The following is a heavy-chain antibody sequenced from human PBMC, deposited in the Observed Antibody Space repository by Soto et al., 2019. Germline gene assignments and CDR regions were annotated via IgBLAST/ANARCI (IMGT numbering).Heavy chain of an antibody. Sequence: VRVSFQASVFTFTSSAVQWVRRARGQRLEWIGWIVVGSGNTNYAQKFQERVTITRDMSTSTAYMELSSLRSEDTAVYYCAAGPLTGTTSFDYWGQGTLVTVSS. D-gene: IGHD1-7*01. CDR2: IVVGSGNT. CDR1: VFTFTSSA. J-gene: IGHJ4*02. CDR3: AAGPLTGTTSFDY. V-gene: IGHV1-58*01.